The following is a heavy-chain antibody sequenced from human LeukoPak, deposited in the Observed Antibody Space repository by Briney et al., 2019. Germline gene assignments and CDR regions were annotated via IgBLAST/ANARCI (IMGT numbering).Heavy chain of an antibody. V-gene: IGHV3-53*01. CDR2: IYSGGST. Sequence: GGSLRLSCVASDFTISNYAMHWVRQAPGKGLEWVSVIYSGGSTYYADSVKGRFTISRDNSKNTLYLQMNSLRAEDTAVYYCASPTVGTTLPSRYYYYGMDVWGKGTTVTVSS. J-gene: IGHJ6*04. CDR3: ASPTVGTTLPSRYYYYGMDV. CDR1: DFTISNYA. D-gene: IGHD1-26*01.